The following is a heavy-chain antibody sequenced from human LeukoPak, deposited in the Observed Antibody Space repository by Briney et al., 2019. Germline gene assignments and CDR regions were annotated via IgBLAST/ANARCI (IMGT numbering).Heavy chain of an antibody. CDR2: IYSGGST. J-gene: IGHJ6*02. V-gene: IGHV3-66*01. Sequence: PGGSLRLSCAASGFTFSSYAMSWVRQAPGKGLEWVSVIYSGGSTCYADSVKGRFTISRDNSKNTLYLQMNSLRAEDTAVYYCARDFRRYSYGSYYYYGMDVWGQGTTVTVSS. CDR1: GFTFSSYA. D-gene: IGHD5-18*01. CDR3: ARDFRRYSYGSYYYYGMDV.